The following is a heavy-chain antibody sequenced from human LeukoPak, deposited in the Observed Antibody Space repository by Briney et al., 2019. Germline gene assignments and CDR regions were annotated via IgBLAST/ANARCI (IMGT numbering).Heavy chain of an antibody. Sequence: GGSLRLSCAASGFSVSRNYMTWVRQAPGKGLEWVLIIYSGGRTSYANSVKRRFTIYRDSYKNTLYVQMNRLRAEDTAVCYCTRDVTGGTTLGYWGQGNL. J-gene: IGHJ4*02. V-gene: IGHV3-66*02. CDR3: TRDVTGGTTLGY. CDR2: IYSGGRT. CDR1: GFSVSRNY. D-gene: IGHD1/OR15-1a*01.